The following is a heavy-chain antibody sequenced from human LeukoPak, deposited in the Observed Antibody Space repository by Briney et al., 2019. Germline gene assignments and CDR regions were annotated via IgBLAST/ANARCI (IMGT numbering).Heavy chain of an antibody. Sequence: SETLSLTCTVSGGSISSGSYYWSWIRQPAGKGLEWIGRIYTSGSTNYNPSLKSRVTISVDTSKNQFSLKLSSVTAADTAVYYCARRSYNSPLRYWGQGTLVTVSS. J-gene: IGHJ4*02. CDR1: GGSISSGSYY. CDR3: ARRSYNSPLRY. D-gene: IGHD3-10*01. CDR2: IYTSGST. V-gene: IGHV4-61*02.